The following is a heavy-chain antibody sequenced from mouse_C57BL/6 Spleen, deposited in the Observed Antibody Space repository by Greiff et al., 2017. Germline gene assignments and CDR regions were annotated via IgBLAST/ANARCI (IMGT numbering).Heavy chain of an antibody. CDR2: INPSNGGT. CDR3: ARSPDYYGSSYWYFDV. Sequence: QVQLQQPGPELVKPGASVKLSCKASGYTFTSYWMHWVKQRPGQGLEWIGNINPSNGGTNYNEKFKSKATLTVDKSSSTAYMQLSSLTSEDSAVYYCARSPDYYGSSYWYFDVWGTGTTVTVSS. CDR1: GYTFTSYW. J-gene: IGHJ1*03. D-gene: IGHD1-1*01. V-gene: IGHV1-53*01.